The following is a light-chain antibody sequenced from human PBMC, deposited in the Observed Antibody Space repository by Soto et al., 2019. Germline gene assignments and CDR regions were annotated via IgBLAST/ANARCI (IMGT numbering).Light chain of an antibody. CDR3: QQYNSYSPYT. CDR1: QSISSW. CDR2: KAS. J-gene: IGKJ2*01. V-gene: IGKV1-5*03. Sequence: DIQMTQSPSTLSASVGDRVNITCRASQSISSWLAWYQQKPGKAPKLLISKASSLQSGVPPRFSGSGSGTEFTLTISSLQPDEFETYYCQQYNSYSPYTFGRGTKLEIK.